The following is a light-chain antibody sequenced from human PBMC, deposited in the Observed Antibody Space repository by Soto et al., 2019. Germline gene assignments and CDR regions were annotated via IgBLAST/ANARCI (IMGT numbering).Light chain of an antibody. CDR2: KAA. CDR1: QSISSW. V-gene: IGKV1-5*03. J-gene: IGKJ1*01. CDR3: QQYNSDPWT. Sequence: DIQMTQSPSTLSASVGDRVTITCRASQSISSWLAWYQQKPGKAPKLLIYKAANLESGVPSRFSGSESGPEFTLTISSLQPDDYATYYCQQYNSDPWTFGRGSKVEI.